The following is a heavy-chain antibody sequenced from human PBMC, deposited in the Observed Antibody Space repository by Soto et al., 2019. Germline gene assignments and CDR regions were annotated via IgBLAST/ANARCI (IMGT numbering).Heavy chain of an antibody. CDR2: ICYSGST. V-gene: IGHV4-30-4*01. J-gene: IGHJ4*02. CDR3: AREDSDLFDY. CDR1: GDSISSADYC. D-gene: IGHD2-21*02. Sequence: SETLSLTCTVPGDSISSADYCWSWIRQPPGKGLEWIGYICYSGSTYYNPSLKSRTTMSVDTSKKQFSLTLTSVTAADTAVYYCAREDSDLFDYWGQGSLVTVSS.